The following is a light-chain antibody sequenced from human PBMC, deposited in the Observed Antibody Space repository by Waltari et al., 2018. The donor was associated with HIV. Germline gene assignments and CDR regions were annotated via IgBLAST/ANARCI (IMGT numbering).Light chain of an antibody. V-gene: IGLV1-47*01. CDR2: RND. CDR3: AAWDDSLSAWV. Sequence: QSVLTQPPSASGTPGQRVSIPCSGSSSNIGSNYVYWYQQLPGTASNGLMYRNDKRRSGVPDRCSGAKSGTPASLAISGLRSEDEADYDCAAWDDSLSAWVFGGGTKRAVL. J-gene: IGLJ3*02. CDR1: SSNIGSNY.